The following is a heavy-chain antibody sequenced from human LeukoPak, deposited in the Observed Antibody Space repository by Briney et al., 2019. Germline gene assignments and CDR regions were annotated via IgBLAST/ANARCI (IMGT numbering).Heavy chain of an antibody. CDR2: IYYSGST. Sequence: SETLSLTCTVSGGSISSSSYYWGWIRQPPGKGLEWIGSIYYSGSTYYNPSLKSRVTISVDTSKNQFSLKLSSVTAADTAVYYCARRVAASIDYWGQGALVTVSS. CDR1: GGSISSSSYY. D-gene: IGHD6-13*01. V-gene: IGHV4-39*01. J-gene: IGHJ4*02. CDR3: ARRVAASIDY.